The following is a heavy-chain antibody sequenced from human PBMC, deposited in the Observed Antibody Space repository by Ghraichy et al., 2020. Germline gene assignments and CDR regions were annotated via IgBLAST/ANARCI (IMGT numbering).Heavy chain of an antibody. V-gene: IGHV3-53*01. J-gene: IGHJ4*02. D-gene: IGHD3-22*01. Sequence: GGSLRLSCAASGFTVSSNYMIWVRQAPGKGLEWVSIINGSGTTYYRDSVQGRFTVSRDNSENAMFLQMDSLRAEDSAVYFCARATGPEHRSGHWPVFESWGQGTLVTVSP. CDR1: GFTVSSNY. CDR2: INGSGTT. CDR3: ARATGPEHRSGHWPVFES.